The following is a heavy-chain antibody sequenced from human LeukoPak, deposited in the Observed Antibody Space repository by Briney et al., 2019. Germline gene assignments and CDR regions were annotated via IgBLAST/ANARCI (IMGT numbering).Heavy chain of an antibody. Sequence: SETLSLTCAVYGGPFSHYYWTWIRQPPGKGLEWIGEINESGSTNYDPSLKSRVTISVDKSKTHFSLNLTSVTAADTAVYYCASRIGRYLYYFGMDVWGQGTTVTVSS. D-gene: IGHD1-26*01. V-gene: IGHV4-34*01. CDR3: ASRIGRYLYYFGMDV. CDR1: GGPFSHYY. CDR2: INESGST. J-gene: IGHJ6*02.